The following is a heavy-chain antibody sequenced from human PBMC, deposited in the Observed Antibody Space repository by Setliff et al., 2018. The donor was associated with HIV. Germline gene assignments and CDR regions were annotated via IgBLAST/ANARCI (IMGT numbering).Heavy chain of an antibody. J-gene: IGHJ2*01. CDR2: IYSTGST. CDR1: GGSIRSGSYY. D-gene: IGHD1-26*01. Sequence: PSETLSLTCSVSGGSIRSGSYYWSWIRQPAGKGLEWIGHIYSTGSTRYNPSLESRLTILVDTSRNQFSLKLSSVTAADTAVYYCARAAYSGTYVWEPATDLWGRGTLVTVSS. V-gene: IGHV4-61*09. CDR3: ARAAYSGTYVWEPATDL.